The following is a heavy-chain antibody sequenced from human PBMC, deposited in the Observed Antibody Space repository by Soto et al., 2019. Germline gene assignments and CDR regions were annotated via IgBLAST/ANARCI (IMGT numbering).Heavy chain of an antibody. CDR3: ARQGFGPLPGLVDV. J-gene: IGHJ6*02. Sequence: QVQLQESGPGLVKPSETLSLSCTVSGGSISSYYWSWFRQSPGKRMEWIGYVHHSRGSNYNPSLQSRAAISLDTSKRHFSLMVTSVTATDTAVYYFARQGFGPLPGLVDVWGQGTTVTVSS. V-gene: IGHV4-59*08. CDR2: VHHSRGS. CDR1: GGSISSYY. D-gene: IGHD3-10*01.